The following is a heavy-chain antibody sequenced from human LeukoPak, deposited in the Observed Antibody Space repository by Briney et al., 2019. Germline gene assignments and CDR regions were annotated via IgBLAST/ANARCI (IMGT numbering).Heavy chain of an antibody. CDR2: ISSSGSPI. Sequence: GGSLRLSCAASGFTFSTYNMNWVRQAPGKGLEWVSYISSSGSPIYYADSVKGRFTISRDNARNSLFLQMNSLRDEDTAVYYCARDHYSRNDYWGQGALVTVSS. V-gene: IGHV3-48*02. D-gene: IGHD6-13*01. J-gene: IGHJ4*02. CDR3: ARDHYSRNDY. CDR1: GFTFSTYN.